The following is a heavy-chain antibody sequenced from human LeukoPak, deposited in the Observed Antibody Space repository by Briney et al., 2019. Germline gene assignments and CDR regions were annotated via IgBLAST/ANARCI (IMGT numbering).Heavy chain of an antibody. D-gene: IGHD5/OR15-5a*01. CDR2: IYTTGST. CDR1: GGSISSYY. V-gene: IGHV4-4*07. Sequence: SETLSLTCTVSGGSISSYYWSWIRQPAGRGLEWIGRIYTTGSTNYNPSLKSRVTMSVDTSKNQFSLKLSSVTAADTAVYYCAREGRLSTVDIVSTVGSRFDPWGQGSLVTVSS. CDR3: AREGRLSTVDIVSTVGSRFDP. J-gene: IGHJ5*02.